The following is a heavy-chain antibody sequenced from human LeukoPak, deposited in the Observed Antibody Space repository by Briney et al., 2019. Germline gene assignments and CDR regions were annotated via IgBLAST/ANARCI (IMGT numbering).Heavy chain of an antibody. J-gene: IGHJ4*02. Sequence: SETLSLTCNVSGGSINTADYYWTWIRQPPGKGLEWIGYISYSGTPYYNPSLDSRVTISLDTSKNQFSLKLNSVTTADTAMYYCARDRYGDFEDYWGQGTLVTVSS. D-gene: IGHD4-17*01. CDR2: ISYSGTP. V-gene: IGHV4-30-4*08. CDR1: GGSINTADYY. CDR3: ARDRYGDFEDY.